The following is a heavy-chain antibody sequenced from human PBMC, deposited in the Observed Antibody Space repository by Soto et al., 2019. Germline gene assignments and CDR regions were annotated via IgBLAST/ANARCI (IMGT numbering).Heavy chain of an antibody. CDR3: AHRGHCSGGSCYYFDF. CDR1: GFSLSTSGVG. Sequence: QITLKESGPTLVNPTQPLPLTCTFSGFSLSTSGVGVGWFRQPPGKALEWLALIYWADDKRYRPSLKSRLTITKDTSKNQVVVTMTNMDPVDTATYYCAHRGHCSGGSCYYFDFWGQGTLVTVSS. V-gene: IGHV2-5*02. J-gene: IGHJ4*02. CDR2: IYWADDK. D-gene: IGHD2-15*01.